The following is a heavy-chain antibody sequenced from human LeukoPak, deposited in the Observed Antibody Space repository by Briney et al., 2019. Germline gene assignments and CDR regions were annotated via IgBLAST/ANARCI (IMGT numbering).Heavy chain of an antibody. V-gene: IGHV3-33*06. Sequence: GRSLRLSCAASGFTFSSYGMHWVRQAPGKGLEWVAVIWDDGSNKYYADSVKGRFTISRDNSKNTLYLQMNSLRAEDTAVYYCAKADQLVVRGVIIPLPPDYWGQGTLVTVSS. CDR2: IWDDGSNK. CDR3: AKADQLVVRGVIIPLPPDY. D-gene: IGHD3-10*01. J-gene: IGHJ4*02. CDR1: GFTFSSYG.